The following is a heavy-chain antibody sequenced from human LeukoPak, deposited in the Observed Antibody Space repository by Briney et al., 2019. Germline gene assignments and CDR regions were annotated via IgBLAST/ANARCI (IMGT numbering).Heavy chain of an antibody. CDR2: ITGSGLT. Sequence: GGSLRLSCAASGFTFNTYAMSWLRQVPGMGPEWVSAITGSGLTYYADSVKGRFTISRDNSKNTLSLQMESLRAEDTAVYYCAKRDYSDSSTFSPLFQSWGQGTLVTVS. CDR3: AKRDYSDSSTFSPLFQS. D-gene: IGHD3-22*01. V-gene: IGHV3-23*01. CDR1: GFTFNTYA. J-gene: IGHJ5*02.